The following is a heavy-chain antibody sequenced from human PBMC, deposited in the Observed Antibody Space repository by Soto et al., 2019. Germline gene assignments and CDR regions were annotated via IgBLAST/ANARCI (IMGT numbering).Heavy chain of an antibody. V-gene: IGHV1-2*02. J-gene: IGHJ4*02. CDR1: GYTFTDSY. Sequence: QVQLVQSGAEVKKPGASVKVFCKASGYTFTDSYIHWVRQAPGHGLEWMGWVNPNSGDTNYAQKLQGRVTMTGDSSISTTYMELAILRSDDTAIYYCARGGGTAVTTHTVLGYWGQGTLVTVSS. CDR2: VNPNSGDT. D-gene: IGHD4-17*01. CDR3: ARGGGTAVTTHTVLGY.